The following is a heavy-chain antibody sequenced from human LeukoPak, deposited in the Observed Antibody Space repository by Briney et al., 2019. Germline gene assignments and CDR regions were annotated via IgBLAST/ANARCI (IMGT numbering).Heavy chain of an antibody. CDR1: GGSISSSSYY. CDR2: IYYSGST. CDR3: ALGTSFHYYYYYMDV. J-gene: IGHJ6*03. V-gene: IGHV4-39*01. D-gene: IGHD2-2*01. Sequence: SETLSLTCTVSGGSISSSSYYWGWIRQPPGKGLEWIGSIYYSGSTYYNPSLKSRVTISVDTSKNQFSLKLSSVTAADTAVYYCALGTSFHYYYYYMDVWGKGTTVTVSS.